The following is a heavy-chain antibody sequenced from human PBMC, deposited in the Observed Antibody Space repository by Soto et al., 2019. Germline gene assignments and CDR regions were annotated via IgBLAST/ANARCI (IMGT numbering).Heavy chain of an antibody. D-gene: IGHD1-1*01. CDR3: ARGGTYYYYGMDV. Sequence: SETLSLTCTVSGGSISSGGYYWSWIRQHPGKGLEWIGYIYYSGSTYYNPSLKSRVTISVDTSKNQFSLKLSSVTAADTAVYYCARGGTYYYYGMDVWGQGTRVTVSS. V-gene: IGHV4-31*03. CDR2: IYYSGST. CDR1: GGSISSGGYY. J-gene: IGHJ6*02.